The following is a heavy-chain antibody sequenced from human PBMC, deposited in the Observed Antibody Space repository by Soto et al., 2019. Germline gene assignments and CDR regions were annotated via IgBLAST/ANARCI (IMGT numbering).Heavy chain of an antibody. CDR3: AKKGSSSWYYYYYMDV. D-gene: IGHD6-13*01. CDR2: ISGSGGST. CDR1: GFTFGSYA. Sequence: GGSLRLSCAASGFTFGSYAMSWVRQAPGKGLEWVSAISGSGGSTYYADSVKGRFTISRDNSKNTLYLQMNSLRAEDTAVYYCAKKGSSSWYYYYYMDVWGKGTTVTVSS. V-gene: IGHV3-23*01. J-gene: IGHJ6*03.